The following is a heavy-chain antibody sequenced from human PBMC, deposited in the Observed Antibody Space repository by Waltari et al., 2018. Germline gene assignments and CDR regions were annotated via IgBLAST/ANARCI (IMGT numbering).Heavy chain of an antibody. D-gene: IGHD6-19*01. CDR3: AREGPAAVADTLSEYFQH. CDR2: ISYDGSNK. Sequence: QVQLVESGGGVVQPGRSLRLSCAASGVTSSSYAMPWVRQAPVKGLGWVALISYDGSNKYYADSVKGRFTISRDNSKNTLYLEMNSLRAEDTAVYYCAREGPAAVADTLSEYFQHWGQGTLVTVSS. J-gene: IGHJ1*01. V-gene: IGHV3-30-3*01. CDR1: GVTSSSYA.